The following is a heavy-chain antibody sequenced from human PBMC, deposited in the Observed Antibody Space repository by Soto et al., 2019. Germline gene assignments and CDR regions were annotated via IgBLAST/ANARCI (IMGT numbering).Heavy chain of an antibody. CDR2: IYYSGST. D-gene: IGHD6-13*01. CDR1: GGSISSGGYY. V-gene: IGHV4-31*03. J-gene: IGHJ4*02. Sequence: PSETLSLTCTVSGGSISSGGYYWSWIRQHPGKGLEWIGYIYYSGSTYYNPSLKSRVTISVDTSKNQFSLKLSSVTAADTAVYYCARVGRQQLSLDYWGQGTLVTVSS. CDR3: ARVGRQQLSLDY.